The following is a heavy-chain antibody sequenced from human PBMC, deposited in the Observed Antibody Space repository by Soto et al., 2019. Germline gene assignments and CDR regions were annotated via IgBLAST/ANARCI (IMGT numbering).Heavy chain of an antibody. Sequence: GGSLRLSCAASGFTVSSSYLTWVRQAPGKGLEWVAILYTGTDTVYADSVKGRFTISRDSSKNTLYLQMNSLRAEDTAMYFCARSLDNGTYCGRSLDYWGQGSLVTVYS. J-gene: IGHJ4*02. CDR2: LYTGTDT. CDR3: ARSLDNGTYCGRSLDY. CDR1: GFTVSSSY. D-gene: IGHD1-26*01. V-gene: IGHV3-53*01.